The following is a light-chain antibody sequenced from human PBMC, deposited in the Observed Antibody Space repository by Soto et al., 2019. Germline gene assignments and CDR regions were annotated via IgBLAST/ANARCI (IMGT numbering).Light chain of an antibody. CDR1: QSVGSK. V-gene: IGKV3-15*01. CDR2: GES. J-gene: IGKJ4*01. CDR3: QDCDPWPLT. Sequence: EIVMTQSPATLSVSPGERATLSFRASQSVGSKLAWYQQKPGQAPMRLIYGESTRATGIPARFSGSGTGTVFTLNISSLQAEDFEVYFCQDCDPWPLTFGGGAKVELK.